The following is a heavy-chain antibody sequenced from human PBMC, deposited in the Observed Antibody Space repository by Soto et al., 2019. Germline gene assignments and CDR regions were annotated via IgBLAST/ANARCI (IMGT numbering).Heavy chain of an antibody. CDR1: GFTFSSYG. D-gene: IGHD3-3*01. CDR3: AKFNKISKGDFWFYGMDV. Sequence: GGSLRLSCAASGFTFSSYGMHWVRQAPGKGLEWVAVISYDGSNKYYADSVKGRFTISRDNSKNTLYLQMNSLRAEDTAVYYCAKFNKISKGDFWFYGMDVWGQGTTVTVSS. CDR2: ISYDGSNK. J-gene: IGHJ6*02. V-gene: IGHV3-30*18.